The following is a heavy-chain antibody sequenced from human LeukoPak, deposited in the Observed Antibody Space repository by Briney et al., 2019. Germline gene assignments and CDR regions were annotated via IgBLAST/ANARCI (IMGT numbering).Heavy chain of an antibody. Sequence: GGSLRLSCAASGFTFSSYWMSWVRQAPGKGLEWVANIKQDGSEKYYVDSVKGRFTISRDNAKNSLYLQMNSLRAEDTAVYYCARGPQPSSSWFHFDYWGQGTLVTVSS. CDR2: IKQDGSEK. J-gene: IGHJ4*02. CDR1: GFTFSSYW. V-gene: IGHV3-7*01. CDR3: ARGPQPSSSWFHFDY. D-gene: IGHD6-13*01.